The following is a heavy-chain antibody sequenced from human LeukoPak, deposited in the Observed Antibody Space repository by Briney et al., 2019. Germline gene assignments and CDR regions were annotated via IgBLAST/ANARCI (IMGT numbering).Heavy chain of an antibody. J-gene: IGHJ5*02. D-gene: IGHD5-24*01. CDR1: GGTFSSYA. V-gene: IGHV1-69*01. CDR3: ARDNSVRDEAWWFNP. CDR2: IIPIFGTA. Sequence: SVKVSCKASGGTFSSYAISWVRQAPGQGLEWMGGIIPIFGTANYAQKFQGRVTITADESTSTDYLELSSLRSEDTAVYYCARDNSVRDEAWWFNPWGQGTLVTVSS.